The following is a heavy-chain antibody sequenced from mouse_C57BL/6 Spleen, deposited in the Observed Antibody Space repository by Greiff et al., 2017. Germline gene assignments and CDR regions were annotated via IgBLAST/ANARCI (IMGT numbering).Heavy chain of an antibody. V-gene: IGHV14-3*01. CDR1: GFNIKNTY. Sequence: EVQLQQSVAELVRPRASVKLSCTASGFNIKNTYMHWVKQRPEQGLEVIGRIDPANGNTKYAPKFQGKATITADTSSTTAYLQLSSLTSEDTAIYYCSEFGSNYVRAMDHCGQGTSVTVSS. J-gene: IGHJ4*01. CDR3: SEFGSNYVRAMDH. D-gene: IGHD2-5*01. CDR2: IDPANGNT.